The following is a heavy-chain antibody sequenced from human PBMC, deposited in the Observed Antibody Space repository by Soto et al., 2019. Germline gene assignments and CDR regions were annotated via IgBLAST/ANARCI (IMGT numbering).Heavy chain of an antibody. V-gene: IGHV1-8*01. Sequence: WASVPVSFKASGSTFPSYDINWVRQAPGQGLEWMGWMNPNSGNTGYAQKFQGRVTMTRNTSISTAYMELSSLRSEDTAVYYCARYYDFWSGYLFSGGMDVWGQGTTVTVSS. D-gene: IGHD3-3*01. CDR2: MNPNSGNT. CDR1: GSTFPSYD. CDR3: ARYYDFWSGYLFSGGMDV. J-gene: IGHJ6*02.